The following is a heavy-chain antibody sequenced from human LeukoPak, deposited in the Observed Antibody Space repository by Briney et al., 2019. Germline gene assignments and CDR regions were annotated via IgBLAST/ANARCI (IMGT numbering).Heavy chain of an antibody. CDR2: IYSGGST. CDR3: ASPGYYYDSGYFDY. CDR1: GFTVSSNY. J-gene: IGHJ4*02. Sequence: PGGSLRLSRAASGFTVSSNYMSWVRQAPGKGLEWVSVIYSGGSTYYADSVKGRFTISRDNSKNTLYLQMNSLRAEDTAVYYCASPGYYYDSGYFDYWGQGTLVTVSS. D-gene: IGHD3-22*01. V-gene: IGHV3-53*01.